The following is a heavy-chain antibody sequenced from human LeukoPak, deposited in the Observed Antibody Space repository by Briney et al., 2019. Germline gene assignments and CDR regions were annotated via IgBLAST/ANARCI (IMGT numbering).Heavy chain of an antibody. D-gene: IGHD6-13*01. Sequence: PSETLSLTCVVYGGSFSGYYWSWIRQPPGKGLEWIGEINHSGSTNYNPSLKSRVTISVDTSKNQFSLKLSSVTAADTAVYYCARAAAAGNWFDPSGQGTLVTVSS. V-gene: IGHV4-34*01. J-gene: IGHJ5*02. CDR3: ARAAAAGNWFDP. CDR2: INHSGST. CDR1: GGSFSGYY.